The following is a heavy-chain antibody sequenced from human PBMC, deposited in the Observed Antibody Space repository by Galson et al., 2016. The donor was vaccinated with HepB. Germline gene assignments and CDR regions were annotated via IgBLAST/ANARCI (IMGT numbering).Heavy chain of an antibody. CDR2: IYYSGST. CDR3: ARGPYSSGWYPFDS. D-gene: IGHD6-19*01. Sequence: ETLSLTCTVSGGSISSYYWSWIRQPPGKGLEWVGYIYYSGSTYYNPSLKSRVTMSIDTSKNQFSLKLSSVTAADTAVYYCARGPYSSGWYPFDSWGQGTLVTVSS. CDR1: GGSISSYY. V-gene: IGHV4-59*01. J-gene: IGHJ5*01.